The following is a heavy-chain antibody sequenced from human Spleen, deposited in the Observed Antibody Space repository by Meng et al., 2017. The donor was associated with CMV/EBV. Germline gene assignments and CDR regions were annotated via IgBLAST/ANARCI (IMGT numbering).Heavy chain of an antibody. CDR2: INTNSGGT. J-gene: IGHJ5*02. D-gene: IGHD6-19*01. V-gene: IGHV1-2*02. CDR1: GYTFTGYY. CDR3: ARGEGDSSGWSDNWFDP. Sequence: ASVKVSCKASGYTFTGYYMHGVRQAPGQGLEWMGWINTNSGGTNYAQKFQGRVTMTRDTSISTAYMELSSLRSEDTAVYYCARGEGDSSGWSDNWFDPWGQGTLVTVSS.